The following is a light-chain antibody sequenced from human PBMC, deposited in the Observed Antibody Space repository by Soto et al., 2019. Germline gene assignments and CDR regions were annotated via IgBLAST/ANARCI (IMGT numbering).Light chain of an antibody. Sequence: QPVLTQSPSASASLGASVKLTCTLSSGHSSYAIAWHQQQPEKGPRYLMKLNSDGSHSKGDGIPDRFSGSSSGAERHLTISSLQSEDEADYYCQTWGTGPSFYVFGTGTKLTVL. CDR3: QTWGTGPSFYV. CDR2: LNSDGSH. J-gene: IGLJ1*01. CDR1: SGHSSYA. V-gene: IGLV4-69*01.